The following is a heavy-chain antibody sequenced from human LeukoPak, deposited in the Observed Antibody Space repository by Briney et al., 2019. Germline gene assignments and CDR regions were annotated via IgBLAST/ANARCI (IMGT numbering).Heavy chain of an antibody. CDR3: ARVRYDSSGYYYY. CDR2: IIPILGIA. J-gene: IGHJ4*02. Sequence: SVKVSCKASGGTFSSYAISWVRQAPGQGLEWMGRIIPILGIANYAQKFQGRVTITADKSTSTAYMELSSLRSEDTAVYYCARVRYDSSGYYYYWGQGTLATVSS. V-gene: IGHV1-69*04. CDR1: GGTFSSYA. D-gene: IGHD3-22*01.